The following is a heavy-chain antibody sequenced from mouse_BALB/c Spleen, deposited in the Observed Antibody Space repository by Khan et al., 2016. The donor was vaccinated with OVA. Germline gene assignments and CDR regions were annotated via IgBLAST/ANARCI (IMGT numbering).Heavy chain of an antibody. CDR2: IYPGTGST. CDR3: ARGAITSHSMDY. D-gene: IGHD1-1*01. V-gene: IGHV1-76*01. Sequence: QVQLKQSGAELVRPGASVRLSCKTSGYIFTSYWIHWVKQRSGQGLEWIARIYPGTGSTYYNEIFKGKATLTADKSSNTAYMQFSSLKYEDSTVYFCARGAITSHSMDYWGQGTSVTVSS. J-gene: IGHJ4*01. CDR1: GYIFTSYW.